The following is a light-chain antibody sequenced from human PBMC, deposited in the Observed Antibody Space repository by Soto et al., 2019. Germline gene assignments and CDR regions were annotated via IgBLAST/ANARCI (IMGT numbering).Light chain of an antibody. J-gene: IGKJ1*01. CDR3: HQYVTSPPAWA. CDR2: ATS. V-gene: IGKV3-20*01. Sequence: EIVLTQSPGTLSLSPGERATLSCRTSQSISSSYLAWSQQKPGQAPRLRISATSSRATGVPDRFSGSGSGTDFTLSIRRLEPEDSAVSYCHQYVTSPPAWAFGQGTKVEIK. CDR1: QSISSSY.